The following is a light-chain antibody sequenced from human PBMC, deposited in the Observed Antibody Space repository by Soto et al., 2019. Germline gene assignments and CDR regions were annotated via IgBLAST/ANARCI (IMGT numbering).Light chain of an antibody. CDR2: DTS. Sequence: EVVMRQSPATLSVSRVEGATLSFRASQGIGDTLAWYQHKPGQTPRLLIYDTSTRATGVPTRFSGSRSGAEFTLTTSSLQSEDSAVYYCQQYENWPQLTFGGGTKVDIK. CDR3: QQYENWPQLT. CDR1: QGIGDT. J-gene: IGKJ4*01. V-gene: IGKV3-15*01.